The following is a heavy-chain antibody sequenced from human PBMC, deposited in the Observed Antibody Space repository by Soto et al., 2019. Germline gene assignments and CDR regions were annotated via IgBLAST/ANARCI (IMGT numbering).Heavy chain of an antibody. Sequence: QVQLVQSGAEVKKPGSSVKVSCKASGGTFSSYAISWVRQAPGPGLEWLGGLIPIFGTSNYAQKLQGRLTITAYEGTSTAYMELSSLRSEDTAVYYCARVFGDDSGDLYYFDYWCHGTLVTVSS. CDR3: ARVFGDDSGDLYYFDY. V-gene: IGHV1-69*01. CDR2: LIPIFGTS. CDR1: GGTFSSYA. J-gene: IGHJ4*01. D-gene: IGHD4-17*01.